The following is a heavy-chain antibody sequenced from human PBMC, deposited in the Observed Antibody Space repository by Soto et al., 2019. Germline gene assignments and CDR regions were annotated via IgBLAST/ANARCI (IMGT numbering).Heavy chain of an antibody. V-gene: IGHV1-8*01. J-gene: IGHJ3*02. CDR2: MNPNSGNT. CDR1: GYTLTELS. CDR3: ARGSGAFDI. Sequence: QVQLVQSGAEVKKPGASVKVSCKVSGYTLTELSMHWVRQATGQGLEWMGWMNPNSGNTGYAQKFQGRVTMTRNTSISTAYMELSSLRSEDTAVYYCARGSGAFDIWGQGTMVTVSS. D-gene: IGHD3-10*01.